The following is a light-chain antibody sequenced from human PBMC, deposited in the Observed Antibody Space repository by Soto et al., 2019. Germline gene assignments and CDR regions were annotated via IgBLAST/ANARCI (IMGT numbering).Light chain of an antibody. CDR1: SSDVGGYKY. V-gene: IGLV2-14*01. CDR2: ELS. J-gene: IGLJ2*01. CDR3: SSYTNSSTVV. Sequence: QSALTQPASVSGSPGQSITISCTGTSSDVGGYKYVSWYQQHPGKAPKLMIFELSHRPSWVSNRFSASKSGNTASLTISGLQAEDEAVYFCSSYTNSSTVVFGGGTKVTVL.